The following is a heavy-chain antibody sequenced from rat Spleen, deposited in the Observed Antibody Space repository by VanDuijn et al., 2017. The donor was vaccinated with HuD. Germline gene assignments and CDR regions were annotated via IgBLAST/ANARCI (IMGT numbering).Heavy chain of an antibody. J-gene: IGHJ2*01. D-gene: IGHD5-1*01. CDR1: GFALSDYY. CDR2: ISSDGSRP. V-gene: IGHV5-29*01. Sequence: EVQLVESDGGLVQPGRSLRLSCAASGFALSDYYMAWVRQAPTKELEWVATISSDGSRPYYRDSVKGRFTISRDNARNTLYLQMDSLRSEDTATYYCATVGPDWEFGYWGQGVMVTVSS. CDR3: ATVGPDWEFGY.